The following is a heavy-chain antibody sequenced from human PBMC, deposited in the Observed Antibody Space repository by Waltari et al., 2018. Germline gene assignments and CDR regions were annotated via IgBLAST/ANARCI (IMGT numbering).Heavy chain of an antibody. CDR3: AKGIAAAGTVYYYYGMDV. V-gene: IGHV3-23*01. CDR1: GFTFSSYA. J-gene: IGHJ6*02. CDR2: ISGSGGST. Sequence: EVQLLESGGGLVQPGGSLRLSCAASGFTFSSYAMSWVRQAPGKGLEWVSAISGSGGSTYYADSVKGRFTISRDNSKNTLYLQMNSLRAEDTAVYYCAKGIAAAGTVYYYYGMDVWGQGTTVTVSS. D-gene: IGHD6-13*01.